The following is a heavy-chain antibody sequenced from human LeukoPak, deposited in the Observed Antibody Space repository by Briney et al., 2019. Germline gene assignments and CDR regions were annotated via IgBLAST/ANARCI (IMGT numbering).Heavy chain of an antibody. V-gene: IGHV4-59*01. CDR3: ARSWDYYDSSGYSFDY. CDR2: IYYSGST. D-gene: IGHD3-22*01. CDR1: GGSISSYY. J-gene: IGHJ4*02. Sequence: SETLSLTCTVSGGSISSYYWSWIRQPPGKGLEWIGYIYYSGSTNYNPSLKSRVTISVDTSKSQFSLKLSSVTAADTAVYYCARSWDYYDSSGYSFDYWGQGTLVTVSS.